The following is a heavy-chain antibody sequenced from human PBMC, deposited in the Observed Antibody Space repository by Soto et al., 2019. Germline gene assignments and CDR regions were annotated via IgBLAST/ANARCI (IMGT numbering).Heavy chain of an antibody. CDR1: GFPFSNAW. J-gene: IGHJ4*02. V-gene: IGHV3-15*01. Sequence: GGSLRLSCAASGFPFSNAWMSWVRQAPGKGLEWVGRIKGEADGGTTDYAAPVKGRITISRDHSKDTLYLQMSSLKTEDTAVYYCTTGLSNGYYNFDYWGQGTPVTVSS. CDR3: TTGLSNGYYNFDY. CDR2: IKGEADGGTT. D-gene: IGHD3-22*01.